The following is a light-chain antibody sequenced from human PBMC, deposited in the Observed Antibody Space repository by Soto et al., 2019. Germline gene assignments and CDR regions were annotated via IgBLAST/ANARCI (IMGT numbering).Light chain of an antibody. Sequence: QSALTQPASVSGSPGQSITISCSGSSSDVGGYNFVSWYQQYPGKAPKLLISDVSHRPSGVSNRFSGSRSGNTASLTISGLQSQDEADYYCSSYTDTSTFGVLFGGGTKLTVL. V-gene: IGLV2-14*03. CDR2: DVS. CDR3: SSYTDTSTFGVL. CDR1: SSDVGGYNF. J-gene: IGLJ2*01.